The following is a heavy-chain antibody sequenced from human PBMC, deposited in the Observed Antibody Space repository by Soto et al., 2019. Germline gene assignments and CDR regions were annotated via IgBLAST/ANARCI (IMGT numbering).Heavy chain of an antibody. CDR1: GFTFSNAW. CDR3: TTGIFTLWFGPVSRVGY. CDR2: IKSETDGGTT. D-gene: IGHD3-10*01. V-gene: IGHV3-15*01. Sequence: GGSLRLSCAASGFTFSNAWMSWVRQAPGKGLEWVGRIKSETDGGTTDHAAPVKGRFTISRDDSKNTLYLQMNSLRTEDTAVYYCTTGIFTLWFGPVSRVGYWGQGTLVTVSS. J-gene: IGHJ4*02.